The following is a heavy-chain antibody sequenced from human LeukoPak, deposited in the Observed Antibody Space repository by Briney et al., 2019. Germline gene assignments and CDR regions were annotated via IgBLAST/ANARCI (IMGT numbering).Heavy chain of an antibody. J-gene: IGHJ6*03. CDR1: GYTFTRYY. Sequence: GASVKVSCKASGYTFTRYYMHWERHAPGQGLEWMGWINPNSGGTNYAQKFQGRVTMTRDTSISTAYMELSRLRSDDTAVYYCARDGNSNTDYYYYMDVWGKGTTVTVSS. V-gene: IGHV1-2*02. CDR3: ARDGNSNTDYYYYMDV. CDR2: INPNSGGT. D-gene: IGHD4-11*01.